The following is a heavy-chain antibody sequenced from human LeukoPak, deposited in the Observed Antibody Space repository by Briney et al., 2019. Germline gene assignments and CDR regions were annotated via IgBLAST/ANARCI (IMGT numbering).Heavy chain of an antibody. CDR2: TSYRSRWYN. Sequence: PSQTLSLTCAISGDSVSSNSAAWNWIRQSPSGGLEWLGRTSYRSRWYNDFALSVKSRITINPDTTKNQFSLRLNSVTPEDTAVYYCARDPAGDLAFDIWGQGTMVTVSS. V-gene: IGHV6-1*01. D-gene: IGHD7-27*01. J-gene: IGHJ3*02. CDR1: GDSVSSNSAA. CDR3: ARDPAGDLAFDI.